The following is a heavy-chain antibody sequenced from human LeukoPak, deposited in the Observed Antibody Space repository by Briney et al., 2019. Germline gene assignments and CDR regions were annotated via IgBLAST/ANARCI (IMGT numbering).Heavy chain of an antibody. V-gene: IGHV3-53*01. D-gene: IGHD6-19*01. Sequence: GGSLRLSCAASGFTVSSNYMSWVRQAPGKGLEWVSVIYAGGSTYYADSVKGRFTISRDNSKNMLFLQMNSPRAEDTAVYYCARTLVGAVALDTFDIWGQGTMVTVSS. CDR2: IYAGGST. J-gene: IGHJ3*02. CDR1: GFTVSSNY. CDR3: ARTLVGAVALDTFDI.